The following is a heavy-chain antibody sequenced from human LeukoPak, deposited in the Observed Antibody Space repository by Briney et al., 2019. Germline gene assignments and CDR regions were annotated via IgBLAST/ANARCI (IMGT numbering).Heavy chain of an antibody. V-gene: IGHV1-69*13. CDR1: GGTFISYA. CDR3: ARGHGDQLEYYFDY. Sequence: GASVKVSCKASGGTFISYAISWVRQAPGQGLEWMGGIIPIFGTANYAQKFQGRVTITADESTSTAYMELSSPRSEDTAVYYCARGHGDQLEYYFDYWGQGTLVTVSS. CDR2: IIPIFGTA. D-gene: IGHD4-17*01. J-gene: IGHJ4*02.